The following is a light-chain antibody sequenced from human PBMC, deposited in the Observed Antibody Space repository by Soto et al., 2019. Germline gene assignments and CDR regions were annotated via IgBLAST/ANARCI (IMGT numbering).Light chain of an antibody. CDR1: HTISNY. J-gene: IGKJ1*01. CDR3: QQRYNISPRT. V-gene: IGKV1-39*01. Sequence: DFQMTQSPSSLAASIGDRVTITCRASHTISNYFNSYHVQQAKPPTLLIYAASSPQSAVPPRLRGSGSGTDFTPTTTSLQPEDYATYYCQQRYNISPRTFGQGTKVDIK. CDR2: AAS.